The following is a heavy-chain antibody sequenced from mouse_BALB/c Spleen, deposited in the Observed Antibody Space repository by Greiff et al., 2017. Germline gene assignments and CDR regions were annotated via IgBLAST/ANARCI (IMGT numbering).Heavy chain of an antibody. V-gene: IGHV14-3*02. CDR3: ARDGTTAPFAY. J-gene: IGHJ3*01. CDR2: IDPANGNT. Sequence: EVKLQESGAELVKPGASVKLSCTASGFNIKDTYMHWVKQRPEQGLEWIGRIDPANGNTKYDPKFQGKATITADTSSNTAYLQLSSLTSEDTAVYYCARDGTTAPFAYWGQGTLVTVSA. D-gene: IGHD1-2*01. CDR1: GFNIKDTY.